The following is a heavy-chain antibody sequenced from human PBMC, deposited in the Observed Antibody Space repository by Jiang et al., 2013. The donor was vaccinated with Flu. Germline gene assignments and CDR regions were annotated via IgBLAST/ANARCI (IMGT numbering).Heavy chain of an antibody. CDR3: ARDRVTSYYYYYGMDV. Sequence: GLVKPSETLSLTYTVSGGSISSSSYYWGWIRQPPGKGLEWIGYIYYSGSTNYNPSLKSRVTISVDTSKNQFSLKLSSVTAADTAVYYCARDRVTSYYYYYGMDVWGQGTTVTVSS. CDR1: GGSISSSSYY. CDR2: IYYSGST. J-gene: IGHJ6*02. D-gene: IGHD4-17*01. V-gene: IGHV4-61*01.